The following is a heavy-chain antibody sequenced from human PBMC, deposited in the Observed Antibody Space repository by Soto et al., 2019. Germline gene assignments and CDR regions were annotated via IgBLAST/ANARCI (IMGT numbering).Heavy chain of an antibody. CDR1: GFTFSSHG. J-gene: IGHJ4*02. D-gene: IGHD3-3*01. Sequence: PGGSLRLSWAASGFTFSSHGVHWVRQVAGKGREWVAVIWYDGSNKYSEDSVKGRFTTSRDNSKTTLYLQMNSLRAEATAVYYCARADFWSSPGDYWGQGTLVTVSS. V-gene: IGHV3-33*01. CDR2: IWYDGSNK. CDR3: ARADFWSSPGDY.